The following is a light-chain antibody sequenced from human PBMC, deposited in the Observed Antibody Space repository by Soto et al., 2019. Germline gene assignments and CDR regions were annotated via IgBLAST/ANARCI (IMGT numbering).Light chain of an antibody. CDR3: QQSYSTPLT. V-gene: IGKV1-39*01. CDR2: AAS. CDR1: QSISSY. J-gene: IGKJ4*01. Sequence: IQMSQSPSSLSASVGDRVTITCRASQSISSYLNWYQQKPGKAPKLLIYAASSLQSGVPSRFSGSGSGTDFTLTISSLQPEDFATYYCQQSYSTPLTLGGGTKVAIK.